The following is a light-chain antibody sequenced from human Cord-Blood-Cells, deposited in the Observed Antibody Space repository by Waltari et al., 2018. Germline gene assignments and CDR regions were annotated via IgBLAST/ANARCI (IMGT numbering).Light chain of an antibody. CDR2: EVS. CDR3: MQSIQLPYT. Sequence: DIVMTQTPLSLSVTPGQPATNSCSSGQSHLNSDGKTFLYLYLQKPGQPPQRLIYEVSNRLSGVPERFSGSGSGTDCTLKSSRVEAEDVGVDYCMQSIQLPYTFGQGTKLEIK. V-gene: IGKV2D-29*01. CDR1: QSHLNSDGKTF. J-gene: IGKJ2*01.